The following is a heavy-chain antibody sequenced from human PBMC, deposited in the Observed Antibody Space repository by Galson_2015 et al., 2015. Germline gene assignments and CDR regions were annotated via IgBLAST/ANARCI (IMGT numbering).Heavy chain of an antibody. CDR1: GGSISSYY. J-gene: IGHJ5*02. CDR2: IYYSGST. V-gene: IGHV4-59*01. CDR3: ARSANWFDP. Sequence: LTCTVSGGSISSYYWSWIRQPPGQGLEWIGYIYYSGSTNYNPSLKSRVTISVDTSKNQFSLKLSSVTAADTAVYYCARSANWFDPWGQGTLVTVSS.